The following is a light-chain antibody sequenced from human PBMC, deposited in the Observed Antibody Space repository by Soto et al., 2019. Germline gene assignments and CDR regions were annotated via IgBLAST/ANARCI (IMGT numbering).Light chain of an antibody. CDR2: GNS. CDR3: QAYGSSRSGWV. J-gene: IGLJ3*02. Sequence: QSVLTQPPSVSGAPGQRVTISCTGSRSNIGAGYDVHWYQQLPGTAPKLLIYGNSNRPSGVPDRFSGSKSGTSASLAITGLQAEDEADYYCQAYGSSRSGWVFGGGSKWTVL. V-gene: IGLV1-40*01. CDR1: RSNIGAGYD.